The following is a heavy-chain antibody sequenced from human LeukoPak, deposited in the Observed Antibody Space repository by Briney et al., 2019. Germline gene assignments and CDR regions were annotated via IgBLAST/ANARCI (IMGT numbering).Heavy chain of an antibody. CDR3: TAGLGLTNDDS. J-gene: IGHJ4*02. CDR1: GFTFNKAW. V-gene: IGHV3-15*01. Sequence: GGSLRLSCGASGFTFNKAWMSWVRQTPGKGLEWVGRIKENSVGGTIAYSAPVQGSFTIASADSKNTVYLEMNSLKTEDTAVYYCTAGLGLTNDDSWGQGTLVTVSS. CDR2: IKENSVGGTI. D-gene: IGHD2-8*01.